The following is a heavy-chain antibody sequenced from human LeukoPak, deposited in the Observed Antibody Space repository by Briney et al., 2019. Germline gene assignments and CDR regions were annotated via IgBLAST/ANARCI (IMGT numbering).Heavy chain of an antibody. V-gene: IGHV3-23*01. Sequence: PGGSLRLSCAASGFTFRDFAMNWVRQAPGKGLEWVSIISRSDEISYHANSVTGRFTISRDNSKSTLYLQMNSLKAEDTAVYFCAKSDDNSNFHLTGYLDYWGQGTLVSVSS. J-gene: IGHJ4*02. D-gene: IGHD3-22*01. CDR2: ISRSDEIS. CDR3: AKSDDNSNFHLTGYLDY. CDR1: GFTFRDFA.